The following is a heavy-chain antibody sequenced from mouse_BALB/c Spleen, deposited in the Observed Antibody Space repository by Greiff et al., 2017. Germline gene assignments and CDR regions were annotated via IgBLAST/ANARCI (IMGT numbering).Heavy chain of an antibody. CDR1: GFSLTSYG. CDR2: IWAGGST. D-gene: IGHD2-3*01. V-gene: IGHV2-9*02. J-gene: IGHJ4*01. Sequence: QVQLKESGPGLVAPSQSLSITCTVSGFSLTSYGVHWVRQPPGKGLEWLGVIWAGGSTNYNSALMSRLSISKDNSKSQVFLKMNSLQTDDTAMYYCARDRSYDGYYGGAMDYWGQGTSVTVSS. CDR3: ARDRSYDGYYGGAMDY.